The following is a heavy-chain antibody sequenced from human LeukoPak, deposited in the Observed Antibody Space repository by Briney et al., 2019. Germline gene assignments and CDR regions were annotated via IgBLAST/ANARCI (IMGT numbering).Heavy chain of an antibody. CDR3: ARSPTAPSLDY. D-gene: IGHD4-17*01. Sequence: ASVKVSCKASGYTFTNYGISWVRQAPGQGLEWMGWISGYNANTNYAQKFQGRVTMTRDTSISTAYMELSRLRSDDTAVYYCARSPTAPSLDYWGQGTLVTVSS. V-gene: IGHV1-18*01. CDR2: ISGYNANT. J-gene: IGHJ4*02. CDR1: GYTFTNYG.